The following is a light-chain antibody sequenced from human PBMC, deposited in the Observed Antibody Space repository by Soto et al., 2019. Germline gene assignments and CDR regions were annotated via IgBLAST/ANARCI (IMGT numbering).Light chain of an antibody. V-gene: IGLV2-8*01. CDR3: SSFAGSNSHV. CDR2: EVT. J-gene: IGLJ1*01. CDR1: SSDVGAYSY. Sequence: QSALTQPPSASGSPGQSVTISCTGTSSDVGAYSYVSWYQQHPGKAPKLMIYEVTERPSGVPDRFSGSKSGNTASLTVSGLQAEDEAEYYGSSFAGSNSHVFGTGTKLTVL.